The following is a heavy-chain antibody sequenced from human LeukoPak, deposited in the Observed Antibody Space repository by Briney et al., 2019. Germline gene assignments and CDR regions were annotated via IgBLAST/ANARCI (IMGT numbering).Heavy chain of an antibody. V-gene: IGHV4-4*07. CDR1: GGSISNYY. J-gene: IGHJ3*02. CDR2: IYTSGST. CDR3: ARTDDAFHI. Sequence: SETLSLTCTVSGGSISNYYWSWIRQPAGKGLEWIGRIYTSGSTNYNPSLKSRVTISLVMSKNQISLKLSSVTTADTAMYYCARTDDAFHIWGHGTTVTVSS. D-gene: IGHD2-21*02.